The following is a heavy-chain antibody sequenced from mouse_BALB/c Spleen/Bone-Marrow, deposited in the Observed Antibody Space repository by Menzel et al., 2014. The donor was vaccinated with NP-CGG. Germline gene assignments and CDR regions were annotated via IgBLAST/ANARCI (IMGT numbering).Heavy chain of an antibody. CDR1: GFTFSSYT. CDR3: TREDTNWDFDY. Sequence: EVQGVESGGGLVKPGGSLKLSCAASGFTFSSYTMSWARQTPEKRLEWVATISSGGSYTYYPDSVKGRFTISRDNAKNALYLQMSSLKAEDTAMYYCTREDTNWDFDYWGQGTTLTVSS. D-gene: IGHD4-1*01. V-gene: IGHV5-6-4*01. CDR2: ISSGGSYT. J-gene: IGHJ2*01.